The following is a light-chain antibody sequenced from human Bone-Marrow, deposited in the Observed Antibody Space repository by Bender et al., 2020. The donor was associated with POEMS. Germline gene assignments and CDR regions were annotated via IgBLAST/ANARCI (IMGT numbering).Light chain of an antibody. V-gene: IGLV3-25*03. CDR3: QAWDTYSVI. CDR2: KDT. J-gene: IGLJ2*01. CDR1: ALPKQY. Sequence: SYEVTQPPSVSVSPGQTARITCSGDALPKQYSYWYQQKSGQAPVLVIYKDTERPSGIPERFSASSSGTTVTLTLSGVQAEDEADYYCQAWDTYSVIFGGGTKLTVL.